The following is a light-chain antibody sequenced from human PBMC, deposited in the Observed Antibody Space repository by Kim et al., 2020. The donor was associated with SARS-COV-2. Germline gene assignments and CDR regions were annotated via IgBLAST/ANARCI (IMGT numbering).Light chain of an antibody. CDR2: DAT. CDR3: LVSYKGARV. Sequence: QAVVTQAPSLTVSPGGTVTLTCASSNGSVTTSHYPYWFQQKPGQAPRTLIYDATKKHSWTPARFSGSLLGGKAALTLSGAQPEDEADYYCLVSYKGARVFGGGTQLTVL. CDR1: NGSVTTSHY. J-gene: IGLJ3*02. V-gene: IGLV7-46*01.